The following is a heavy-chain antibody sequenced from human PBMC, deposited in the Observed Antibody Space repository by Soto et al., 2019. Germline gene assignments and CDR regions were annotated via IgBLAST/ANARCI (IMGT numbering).Heavy chain of an antibody. Sequence: ASVTVSCKASGYTFTSYAMHWVRQAPGQRLEWMGWINAGNGNTKYSQKFQGRVTITRDTSASTAYMELSSLRSEDTAVYYCARDYPHDYGDYWGQGTLVTVSS. CDR1: GYTFTSYA. V-gene: IGHV1-3*01. D-gene: IGHD3-16*02. J-gene: IGHJ4*02. CDR3: ARDYPHDYGDY. CDR2: INAGNGNT.